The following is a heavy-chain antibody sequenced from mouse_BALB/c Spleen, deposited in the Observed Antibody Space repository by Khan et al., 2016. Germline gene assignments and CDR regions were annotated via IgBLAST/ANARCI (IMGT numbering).Heavy chain of an antibody. J-gene: IGHJ1*01. V-gene: IGHV2-4-1*01. Sequence: QVQLKQSGPGLVQPSQSLSITCTVSGFSLTHYGVHWVRQSPGKGPEWLGVVWSGGSTDYNAAFISRLSISKDNSKSQVFFKMNSLQADDTAIYSCAKTGGYDVYFGVWGAGTTVTVSS. CDR1: GFSLTHYG. CDR3: AKTGGYDVYFGV. CDR2: VWSGGST. D-gene: IGHD2-14*01.